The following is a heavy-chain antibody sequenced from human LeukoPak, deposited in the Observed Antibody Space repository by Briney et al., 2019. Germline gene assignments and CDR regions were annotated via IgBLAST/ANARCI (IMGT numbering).Heavy chain of an antibody. Sequence: GGSLRLSCAASGFTFSSYAMAWVRQAPGKGLEWVSVISSSGGSTYYADSVKGRFTISRDNSKSTVDLQMNGLRAEDTAVYYCAKGYCSDTNCQTRLGLDYWGQGTLVTVSS. J-gene: IGHJ4*02. CDR2: ISSSGGST. D-gene: IGHD2-15*01. V-gene: IGHV3-23*01. CDR3: AKGYCSDTNCQTRLGLDY. CDR1: GFTFSSYA.